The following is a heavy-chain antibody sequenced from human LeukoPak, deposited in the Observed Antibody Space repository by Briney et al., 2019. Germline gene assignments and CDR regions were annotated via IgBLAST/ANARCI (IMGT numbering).Heavy chain of an antibody. CDR2: ISWNSGSI. CDR1: GFTFDDYA. Sequence: GGSLRLSCAASGFTFDDYAIHWVRQAPGKGLEWVSGISWNSGSIGYADSVKGRFTISRDNAKNSLYLQMNSLRAEDTALYYCAKEGSGWSPSGWGQGTLVTVSS. D-gene: IGHD6-19*01. CDR3: AKEGSGWSPSG. J-gene: IGHJ4*02. V-gene: IGHV3-9*01.